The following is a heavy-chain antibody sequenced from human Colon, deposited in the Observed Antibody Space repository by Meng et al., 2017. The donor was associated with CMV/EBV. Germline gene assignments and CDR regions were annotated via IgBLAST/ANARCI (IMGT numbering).Heavy chain of an antibody. CDR1: GGSISDSSYY. CDR3: ARAMVSNYHFWSGYGGVDV. J-gene: IGHJ6*02. CDR2: IYHSGST. V-gene: IGHV4-39*07. D-gene: IGHD3-3*01. Sequence: SETLSLTCTVSGGSISDSSYYWGWIRQPPGKGLEWIGSIYHSGSTYYNPSLKSRVTISVDTSKNQFSLKLSSVTAADTAVYYCARAMVSNYHFWSGYGGVDVWGQGTTVTVSS.